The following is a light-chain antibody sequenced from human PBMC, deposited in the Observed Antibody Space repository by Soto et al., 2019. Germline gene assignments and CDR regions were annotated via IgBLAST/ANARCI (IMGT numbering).Light chain of an antibody. Sequence: DIQMTQSPSSLSSSVGDRVTINCRASYKVDNRLALFQKKPGKAPQLLIYKAPTVASGVPSRFSGSRSGTDFTLNISSLQTDDFASYYCLHYSTYPLTFGVGTRVDI. CDR2: KAP. CDR3: LHYSTYPLT. CDR1: YKVDNR. J-gene: IGKJ4*01. V-gene: IGKV1-5*03.